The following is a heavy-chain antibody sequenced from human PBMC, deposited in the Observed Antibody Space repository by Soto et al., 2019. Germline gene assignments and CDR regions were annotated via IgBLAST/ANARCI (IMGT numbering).Heavy chain of an antibody. CDR3: ARSGYYYDSSQGSNWFDP. Sequence: QVQLQESGPGLVKPSETLSLTCTVSGGSVSSGSYYWSWIRQPPGKGLEWIGYIYYYSGSTDYNPSLKSRVTISVDTSKNQFSVKLSSVTAADTAVYYCARSGYYYDSSQGSNWFDPWGQGTLVTVSS. CDR1: GGSVSSGSYY. V-gene: IGHV4-61*01. J-gene: IGHJ5*02. CDR2: IYYYSGST. D-gene: IGHD3-22*01.